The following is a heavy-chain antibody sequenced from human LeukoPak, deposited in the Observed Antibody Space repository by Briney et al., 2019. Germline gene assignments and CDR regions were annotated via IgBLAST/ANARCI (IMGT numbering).Heavy chain of an antibody. V-gene: IGHV4-30-2*01. CDR2: IYHSGST. CDR1: GGSISSGGYS. Sequence: PPQTLSLTCAVSGGSISSGGYSWSWIRQPPGKGLEWIGYIYHSGSTYYNPSLKSRVTISVDRSKNQFSLKLSSVTAADTAVYYCARETTAGVIDYWGQGTLVTVSS. J-gene: IGHJ4*02. D-gene: IGHD6-13*01. CDR3: ARETTAGVIDY.